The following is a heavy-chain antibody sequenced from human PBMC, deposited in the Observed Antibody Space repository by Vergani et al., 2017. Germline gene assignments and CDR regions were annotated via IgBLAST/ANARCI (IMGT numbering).Heavy chain of an antibody. CDR1: GFTFSSYA. Sequence: EVQMLESGGGLVQPGGSLRLSCAASGFTFSSYAMSWVRQAPGKGLEWVSAISGSGGSTYYADSVKGRFTISRDNSKNTRYLQMNSLRAEDTAVYYCATLRGGTPGYSSMYFDCWGQGTLVTVSS. V-gene: IGHV3-23*01. J-gene: IGHJ4*02. D-gene: IGHD6-13*01. CDR3: ATLRGGTPGYSSMYFDC. CDR2: ISGSGGST.